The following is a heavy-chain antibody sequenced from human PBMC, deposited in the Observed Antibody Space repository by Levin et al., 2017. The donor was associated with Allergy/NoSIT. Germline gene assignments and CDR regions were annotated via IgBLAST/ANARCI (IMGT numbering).Heavy chain of an antibody. CDR1: GFTFSSYW. Sequence: GGSLRLSCAASGFTFSSYWMSWVRQAPGKGLEWVANIKQDGSEKYYVDSVKGRFTISRDNAKNSLYLQMNSLRAEDTAVYYCARGSHCTNGVCYFSFYYFDYWGQGTLVTVSS. D-gene: IGHD2-8*01. CDR3: ARGSHCTNGVCYFSFYYFDY. CDR2: IKQDGSEK. J-gene: IGHJ4*02. V-gene: IGHV3-7*01.